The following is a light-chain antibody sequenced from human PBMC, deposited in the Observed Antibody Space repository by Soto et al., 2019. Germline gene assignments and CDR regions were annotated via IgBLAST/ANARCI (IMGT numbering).Light chain of an antibody. CDR3: QSYDSSNVV. CDR2: EDN. V-gene: IGLV6-57*04. Sequence: NFMLTQPHSVSEYPGKTVTISCTHSSGSIASNYVQWYQQRPGSAPTTVIYEDNQRPSGVPDRFSGSIDSSSNSASLTISGLKTEDEADYYCQSYDSSNVVFGGGTKLTVL. CDR1: SGSIASNY. J-gene: IGLJ2*01.